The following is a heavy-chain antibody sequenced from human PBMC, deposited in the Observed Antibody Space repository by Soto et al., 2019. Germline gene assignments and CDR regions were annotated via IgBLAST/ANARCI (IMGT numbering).Heavy chain of an antibody. CDR2: MYYNGKT. Sequence: QVQLQESGPGLVKPSQTLSLTCTVSGTTISSGDHYWSWIRQAPGKGLEWIGYMYYNGKTYYNTSLQSRVTLSVDTSKNQFSLKMTSVTAADTAMYFCARVYGRGDYFDFWGRGTLVSVSS. CDR1: GTTISSGDHY. D-gene: IGHD1-26*01. CDR3: ARVYGRGDYFDF. V-gene: IGHV4-30-4*01. J-gene: IGHJ4*02.